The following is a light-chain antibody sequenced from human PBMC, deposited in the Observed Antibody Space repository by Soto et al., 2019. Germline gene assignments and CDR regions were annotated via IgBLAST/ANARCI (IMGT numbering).Light chain of an antibody. Sequence: QPVLTQPPSASGSPGQSVTISCTGTSSDVGRYNYISWYQQRPGKAPKLIIYEVSKRPSGVPDRLSGFKYGNTASLTVSGLQAEDEADYYCSSYAGNSRYVFGTGTKLTVL. CDR1: SSDVGRYNY. J-gene: IGLJ1*01. V-gene: IGLV2-8*01. CDR2: EVS. CDR3: SSYAGNSRYV.